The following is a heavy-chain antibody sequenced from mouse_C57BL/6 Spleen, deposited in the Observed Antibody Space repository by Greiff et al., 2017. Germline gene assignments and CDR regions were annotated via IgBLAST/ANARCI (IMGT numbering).Heavy chain of an antibody. V-gene: IGHV1-85*01. Sequence: VHLVEPGPELVKPGASVKLSCKASGYTFTSYDINWVKQRPGQGLEWIGWIYPRDGSTKYNEKFKGKATLTVDTSSSTAYMELLSLTSEDSAVYFCARRGRSYAMDYWGQGTSVTVSS. CDR3: ARRGRSYAMDY. J-gene: IGHJ4*01. CDR1: GYTFTSYD. CDR2: IYPRDGST.